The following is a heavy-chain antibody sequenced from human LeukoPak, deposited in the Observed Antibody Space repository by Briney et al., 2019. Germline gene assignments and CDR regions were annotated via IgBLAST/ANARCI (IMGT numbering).Heavy chain of an antibody. Sequence: PGGSLRLSCAASGFTFSSYAMSWVRQAPGKGLERVSAISGSGDSTYYADSVKGRFTISRDNSKNTLYLQMNSLRAEDTAVYYCASGHRIAADYWGQGTLVTVSS. CDR1: GFTFSSYA. D-gene: IGHD6-13*01. J-gene: IGHJ4*02. CDR2: ISGSGDST. CDR3: ASGHRIAADY. V-gene: IGHV3-23*01.